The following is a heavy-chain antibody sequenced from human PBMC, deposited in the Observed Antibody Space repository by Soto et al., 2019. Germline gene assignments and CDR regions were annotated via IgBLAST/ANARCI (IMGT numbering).Heavy chain of an antibody. CDR2: MNPNSGDT. V-gene: IGHV1-8*01. D-gene: IGHD2-2*01. Sequence: QVQLVQSGSEVKKPGASVKVSCKASGYTLTTYDINWVRQATGQGPEWMGWMNPNSGDTGYAQKFLGRVTMTRDTSKGTAYMELSRLRSEDTAVYYCARHIRYCNTTTCAHVSHGMDVWGQGTTVTVSS. CDR1: GYTLTTYD. J-gene: IGHJ6*02. CDR3: ARHIRYCNTTTCAHVSHGMDV.